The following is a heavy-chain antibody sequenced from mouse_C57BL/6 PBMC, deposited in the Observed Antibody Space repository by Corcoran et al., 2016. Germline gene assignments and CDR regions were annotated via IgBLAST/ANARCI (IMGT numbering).Heavy chain of an antibody. CDR1: GYTFTDYY. V-gene: IGHV1-26*01. J-gene: IGHJ4*01. Sequence: EVQLQQSGPELVKPGASVKLSCKASGYTFTDYYMNWVKQSHGKSLEWIGDINPNNGGTSYNQKFKGKATLTVDKSSSTAYMELRSLTSEDSAVYDCARCSSGSYYYAMDYWGQGTSVTVSS. D-gene: IGHD3-2*02. CDR2: INPNNGGT. CDR3: ARCSSGSYYYAMDY.